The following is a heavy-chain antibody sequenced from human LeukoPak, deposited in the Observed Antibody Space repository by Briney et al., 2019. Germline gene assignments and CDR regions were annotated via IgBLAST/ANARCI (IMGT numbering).Heavy chain of an antibody. D-gene: IGHD3-10*01. CDR3: ARIPRGFRSYYFDY. CDR1: GGSFSGYY. Sequence: SETLSLTCAVYGGSFSGYYWSWIRQPPGKGLEWIGEINHSGSTNYNPSLKSRVTVSVDTSKNQFSLKLSSVTAADTAVYYCARIPRGFRSYYFDYWGQGTLVTVSS. J-gene: IGHJ4*02. V-gene: IGHV4-34*01. CDR2: INHSGST.